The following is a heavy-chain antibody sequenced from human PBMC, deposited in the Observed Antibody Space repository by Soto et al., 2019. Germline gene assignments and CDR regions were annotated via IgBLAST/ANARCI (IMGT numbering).Heavy chain of an antibody. D-gene: IGHD3-16*01. J-gene: IGHJ4*01. Sequence: SETLSLTCTVSGGSISSYYWSWIRQPPGKGLEWIGYIYYSGSTNYNPSLKSRVTISVDTSKNQFSLKLSSVTAADTAVYYCARRDYIWGSYDCWGHGTLVTV. CDR1: GGSISSYY. CDR3: ARRDYIWGSYDC. V-gene: IGHV4-59*08. CDR2: IYYSGST.